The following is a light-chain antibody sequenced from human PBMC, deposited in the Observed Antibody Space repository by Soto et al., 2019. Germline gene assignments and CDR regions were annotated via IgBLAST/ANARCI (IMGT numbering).Light chain of an antibody. CDR1: TGTVTSGHY. CDR2: DTS. V-gene: IGLV7-46*01. Sequence: QAVVTQEPSLTVSPGGTVTLTCGSSTGTVTSGHYPYWFQQKPGQAPRTLIYDTSNKHSWTPARFSGSLLGGKAALTLSGAQPEDEADYYCFLTDSGARVFGGGTKVTVL. J-gene: IGLJ2*01. CDR3: FLTDSGARV.